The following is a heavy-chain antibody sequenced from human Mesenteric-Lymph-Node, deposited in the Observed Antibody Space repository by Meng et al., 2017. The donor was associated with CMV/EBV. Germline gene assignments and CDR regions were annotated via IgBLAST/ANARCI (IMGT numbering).Heavy chain of an antibody. D-gene: IGHD5-12*01. Sequence: GSLRLSCAVYGGSFSGYYWSWIRQPPGKGLEWIGYIYYSGSTSYNPSLKSRVTISVDMSKNQFSLKLTSVTAADTAVYYCAKGGYSGSDRHYYHYGMDVWGHGTTVTVSS. CDR2: IYYSGST. V-gene: IGHV4-59*01. CDR3: AKGGYSGSDRHYYHYGMDV. J-gene: IGHJ6*02. CDR1: GGSFSGYY.